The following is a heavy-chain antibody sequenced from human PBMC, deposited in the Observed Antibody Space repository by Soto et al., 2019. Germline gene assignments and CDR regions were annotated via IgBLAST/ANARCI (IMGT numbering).Heavy chain of an antibody. CDR1: GYTFTSYT. Sequence: QVQLVQSGAEVKKPGASVKVSCKASGYTFTSYTISWVRQAPGQGLERMGWISAYNANPNYAPKIQGRVTMTTDTSTSTAYMELRSLRSDDTAVYYWAGDAPPEDYWGQGTLVTVSS. V-gene: IGHV1-18*01. J-gene: IGHJ4*02. CDR3: AGDAPPEDY. CDR2: ISAYNANP.